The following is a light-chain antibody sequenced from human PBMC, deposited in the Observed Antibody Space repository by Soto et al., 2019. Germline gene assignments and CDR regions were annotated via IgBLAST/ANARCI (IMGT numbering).Light chain of an antibody. CDR2: AVT. CDR3: SSHAGNTNYV. CDR1: SSDVGGQTY. Sequence: QSALTQPPSASGSPGQSVAISCTGTSSDVGGQTYVSWYQQHPGKAPKLIIYAVTERPSGVPDRFSGSKSGNTASLTVSGLQTEEEADYYCSSHAGNTNYVFGTGTKVTVL. V-gene: IGLV2-8*01. J-gene: IGLJ1*01.